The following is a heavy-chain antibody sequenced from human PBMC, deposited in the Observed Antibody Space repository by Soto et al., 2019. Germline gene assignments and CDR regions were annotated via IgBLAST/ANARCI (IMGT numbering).Heavy chain of an antibody. D-gene: IGHD6-13*01. CDR3: ASGDSSSWYCDY. Sequence: GGSLRLSCAASGFTFSSYSMNWVRQAPGKGLEWVSYISSSSSTIYYADSVKGGFTISRDNAKNSLYLQMNSLRDEDTAVYYCASGDSSSWYCDYWGQGTLVTVSS. CDR2: ISSSSSTI. CDR1: GFTFSSYS. J-gene: IGHJ4*02. V-gene: IGHV3-48*02.